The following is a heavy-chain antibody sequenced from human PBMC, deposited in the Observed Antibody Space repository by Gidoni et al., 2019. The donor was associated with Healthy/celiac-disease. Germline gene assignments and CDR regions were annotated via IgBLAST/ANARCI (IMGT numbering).Heavy chain of an antibody. CDR1: GGTFSSYA. J-gene: IGHJ4*02. V-gene: IGHV1-69*01. Sequence: QVQLVQSGAEVKKPGYSVKVSCKASGGTFSSYAISWVRQAPGQGLEWMGGIIPIFGTANYAQKCQGRVTITADESTSTAYMELSSLRSDDTAVYYCARALVDVYSGYDYESDYWGQGTLVTVSS. CDR2: IIPIFGTA. D-gene: IGHD5-12*01. CDR3: ARALVDVYSGYDYESDY.